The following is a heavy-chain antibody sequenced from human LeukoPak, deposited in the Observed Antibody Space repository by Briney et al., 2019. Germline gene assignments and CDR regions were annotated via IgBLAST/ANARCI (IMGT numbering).Heavy chain of an antibody. CDR3: ATDYDYVWGLGY. CDR2: IIPIFGTA. V-gene: IGHV1-69*01. Sequence: SVKVSCKASGGTFSSYAISWVRQAPGQGLEWMGGIIPIFGTANYAQKFQGRVTITADESTSTAYMELSSLRSEDTAVYYCATDYDYVWGLGYWGQGTLVTVSS. J-gene: IGHJ4*02. D-gene: IGHD3-16*01. CDR1: GGTFSSYA.